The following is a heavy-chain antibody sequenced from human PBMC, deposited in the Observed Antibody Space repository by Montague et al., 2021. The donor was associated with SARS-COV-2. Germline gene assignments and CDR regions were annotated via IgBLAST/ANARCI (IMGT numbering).Heavy chain of an antibody. CDR3: ARDVRYYDFWSGRAQTSPDY. J-gene: IGHJ4*02. CDR2: IYHSGST. D-gene: IGHD3-3*01. CDR1: GYSISSGYY. Sequence: SETLSLTCTVSGYSISSGYYWGWIRQPPGKGLEWIGSIYHSGSTYYNPSLKSRVTISVDTSKNQFSLRLSSVTAADTAVYYCARDVRYYDFWSGRAQTSPDYWGQGTQVTVSS. V-gene: IGHV4-38-2*02.